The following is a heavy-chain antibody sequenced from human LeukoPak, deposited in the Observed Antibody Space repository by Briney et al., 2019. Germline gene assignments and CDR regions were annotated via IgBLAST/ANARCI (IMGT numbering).Heavy chain of an antibody. CDR1: GFTVSSNY. V-gene: IGHV3-66*01. D-gene: IGHD2-15*01. CDR2: IYSGGST. Sequence: PGGSLRLSCAASGFTVSSNYMSWVRQAPGKGLEWVSVIYSGGSTYYADSVKGRFTISRDNSKNTLYLQMNSLRAEDTAVYYCARECSGGSCYQDYWGQGTLVTVSS. J-gene: IGHJ4*02. CDR3: ARECSGGSCYQDY.